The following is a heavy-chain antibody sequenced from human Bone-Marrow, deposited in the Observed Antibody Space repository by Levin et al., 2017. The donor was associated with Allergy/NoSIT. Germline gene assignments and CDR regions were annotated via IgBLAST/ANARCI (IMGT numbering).Heavy chain of an antibody. CDR3: ARGHDYVWGAGPTSFDY. D-gene: IGHD3-16*01. V-gene: IGHV3-33*01. Sequence: QPGGSLRLSCAASGFTFSSYGMHWVRQAPGKGLEWVAVIWYDGSNKYYADSVKGRFTISRDNSKNTLYLQMNSLRAEDTAVYYCARGHDYVWGAGPTSFDYWGQGTLVTVSS. CDR1: GFTFSSYG. J-gene: IGHJ4*02. CDR2: IWYDGSNK.